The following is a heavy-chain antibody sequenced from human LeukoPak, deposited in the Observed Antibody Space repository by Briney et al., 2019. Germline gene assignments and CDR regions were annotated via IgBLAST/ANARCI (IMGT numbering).Heavy chain of an antibody. D-gene: IGHD2-15*01. CDR2: MFASGDT. CDR3: AREKPGSCSGGSCYSGDGYFDY. J-gene: IGHJ4*02. CDR1: GASISSYY. V-gene: IGHV4-4*07. Sequence: PSETLSLTCTVSGASISSYYWSWIRQPAGKGLEWIGRMFASGDTNYNPSLKSRVTMSVDRSKNQFSLKLISVTAADTAVYYCAREKPGSCSGGSCYSGDGYFDYWGRGTLVTVSS.